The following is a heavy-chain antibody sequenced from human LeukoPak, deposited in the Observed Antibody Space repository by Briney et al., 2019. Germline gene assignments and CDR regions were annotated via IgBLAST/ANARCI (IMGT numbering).Heavy chain of an antibody. CDR3: AREVRDYLDYYYYYYMDV. Sequence: ASVKVSCKASGYTFTGYYMHWVRQAPGQGLEWMGWINPNSGGTNYAQKFQGRVTMTRDTSISTAYMELSRLRSDDTAVYYCAREVRDYLDYYYYYYMDVWGKGTTVTVSS. J-gene: IGHJ6*03. V-gene: IGHV1-2*02. CDR2: INPNSGGT. CDR1: GYTFTGYY. D-gene: IGHD4-17*01.